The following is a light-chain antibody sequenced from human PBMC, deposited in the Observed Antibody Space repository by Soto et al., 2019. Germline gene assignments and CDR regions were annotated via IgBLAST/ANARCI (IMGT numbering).Light chain of an antibody. CDR1: QTVTNSF. CDR2: GVS. V-gene: IGKV3-15*01. J-gene: IGKJ4*01. Sequence: EIVMTQSPATLSVSPGERATLSCRASQTVTNSFLAWYQQKPGQAPRLLLYGVSTRATGIPSMFSGSGLGAEFTLTSSRLRSEDAAVYYCQQYCHWMLTFGGGTELEIK. CDR3: QQYCHWMLT.